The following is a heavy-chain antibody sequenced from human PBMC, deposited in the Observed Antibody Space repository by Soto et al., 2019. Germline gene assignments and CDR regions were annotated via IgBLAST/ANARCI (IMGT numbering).Heavy chain of an antibody. CDR1: GYTFTSYG. J-gene: IGHJ5*02. CDR2: ISAYHGNT. D-gene: IGHD3-22*01. Sequence: QFQLVQSGAEVKKPGASGKVSCQASGYTFTSYGISWVRQAPGQGLEGMGWISAYHGNTNYAQKRQGRVTMTTDTSTSTAYMELRSLRSEDTAVDYCARGGYFYDSSGYYLNWFYPWGQGTLVTVSS. V-gene: IGHV1-18*01. CDR3: ARGGYFYDSSGYYLNWFYP.